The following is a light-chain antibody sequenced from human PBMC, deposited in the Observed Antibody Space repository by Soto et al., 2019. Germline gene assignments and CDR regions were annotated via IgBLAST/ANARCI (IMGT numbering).Light chain of an antibody. V-gene: IGLV2-11*01. Sequence: QSALTQPRSVSGSPGQSVTISCTGTSSDVGGYNYVSWYQQHPGKAPKLMIYAVSKRPSGVPDRFSGSKSGNTASLTISGLQAEYEADYYCCSDAGSYTFDVFGTGTKLTVL. CDR3: CSDAGSYTFDV. J-gene: IGLJ1*01. CDR1: SSDVGGYNY. CDR2: AVS.